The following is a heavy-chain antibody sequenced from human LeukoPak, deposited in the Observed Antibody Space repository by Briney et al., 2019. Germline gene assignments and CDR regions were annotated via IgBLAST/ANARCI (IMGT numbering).Heavy chain of an antibody. D-gene: IGHD4-17*01. CDR2: ISTYNGDT. Sequence: ASVTVSCKASGYTFTNYGINWVRQAHGQGSEWMGWISTYNGDTNYTQKVQGRVTMTTDTSTSTAYMELRSLRSDDTAVYYCASGYLGRAGTTDRLDYWGQGTLVTVSS. J-gene: IGHJ4*02. CDR1: GYTFTNYG. V-gene: IGHV1-18*01. CDR3: ASGYLGRAGTTDRLDY.